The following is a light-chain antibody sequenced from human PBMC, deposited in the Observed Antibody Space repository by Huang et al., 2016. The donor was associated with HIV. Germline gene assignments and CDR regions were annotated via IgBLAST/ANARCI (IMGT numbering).Light chain of an antibody. V-gene: IGKV1-6*01. CDR3: LQDFNYPRT. CDR2: AAS. Sequence: AIQMTQSPSSLSASVGDRVTITCRASQAIRNDLGWYQHRPGKAPKRLIYAASELQSGVPLRFRGSGSGTDFTLTISSLQPEDVGTYYCLQDFNYPRTFGQGTTVKI. CDR1: QAIRND. J-gene: IGKJ1*01.